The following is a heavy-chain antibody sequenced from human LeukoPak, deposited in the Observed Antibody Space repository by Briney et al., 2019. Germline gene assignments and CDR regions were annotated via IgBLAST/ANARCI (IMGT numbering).Heavy chain of an antibody. J-gene: IGHJ5*02. CDR2: ITSCWGCT. Sequence: ASVKVSCKVSGYTLTELSMHWVRQAPGKGLEWMGWITSCWGCTSYAQKFQGRVTMTRDTSISTAYMELSRLRSDDTAVYYCARGGVDCSGGSCPALNWFDPWGQGALVTVSS. CDR1: GYTLTELS. V-gene: IGHV1-2*02. CDR3: ARGGVDCSGGSCPALNWFDP. D-gene: IGHD2-15*01.